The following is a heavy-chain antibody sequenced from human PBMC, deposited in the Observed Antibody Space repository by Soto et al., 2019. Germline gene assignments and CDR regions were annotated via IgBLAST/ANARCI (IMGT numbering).Heavy chain of an antibody. Sequence: EVQLVESGGGLVQPGGSLKLSCTASGFTFSDSPMHWVRQASGKGLEWVGRIRSKADSYATAYGASVKGRFTISRDDSKNTAYLQMNSLKTEDAAVYYCSSHSPEDMRRTWGQGTLVTDSS. CDR3: SSHSPEDMRRT. CDR2: IRSKADSYAT. J-gene: IGHJ5*02. D-gene: IGHD2-15*01. V-gene: IGHV3-73*02. CDR1: GFTFSDSP.